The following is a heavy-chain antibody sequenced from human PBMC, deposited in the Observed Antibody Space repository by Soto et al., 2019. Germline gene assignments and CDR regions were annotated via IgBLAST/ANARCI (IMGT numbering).Heavy chain of an antibody. V-gene: IGHV4-39*01. CDR3: ARLLYDRSGYYYFDY. CDR2: IYYSGSI. J-gene: IGHJ4*02. Sequence: SETLSLTCTVSGGSISSTSYYWGWIRQPPGKGLEWIGSIYYSGSIYHNPSLKSRISTSVDTSKSQFSLKLISVTAADTALYYCARLLYDRSGYYYFDYWGRGTLVTVSS. D-gene: IGHD3-22*01. CDR1: GGSISSTSYY.